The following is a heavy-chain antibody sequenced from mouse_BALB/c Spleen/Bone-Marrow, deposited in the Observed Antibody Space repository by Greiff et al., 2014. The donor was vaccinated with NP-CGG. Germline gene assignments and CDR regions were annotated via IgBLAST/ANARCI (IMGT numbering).Heavy chain of an antibody. V-gene: IGHV14-3*02. CDR3: VRSREYYFDY. CDR2: IDPANGNT. Sequence: LVESGAELVKPGASVKLSCTASGFNIKDTYMHWVKQRPEQGLEWIGRIDPANGNTKYDPKFQGKATITADTSSNTAYLQLSSLTSEDTAAYYCVRSREYYFDYWGQGTTLTVSS. CDR1: GFNIKDTY. J-gene: IGHJ2*01. D-gene: IGHD1-1*01.